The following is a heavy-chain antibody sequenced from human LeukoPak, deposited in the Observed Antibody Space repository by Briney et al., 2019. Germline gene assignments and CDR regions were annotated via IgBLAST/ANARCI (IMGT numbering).Heavy chain of an antibody. D-gene: IGHD3-10*01. Sequence: SETLSLTCAVYGGSFSGYYWSWIRQPPGKGLEWIGEINHSGSTNYNPSLKSRVTISVDTSKNQFSLKLSSVTAADTAVYYCAREPGVRVRFPGADYWGQGTLVTVSS. J-gene: IGHJ4*02. CDR1: GGSFSGYY. CDR3: AREPGVRVRFPGADY. V-gene: IGHV4-34*01. CDR2: INHSGST.